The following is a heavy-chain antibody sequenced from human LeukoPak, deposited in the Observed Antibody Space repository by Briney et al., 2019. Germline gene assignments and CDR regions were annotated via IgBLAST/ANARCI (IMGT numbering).Heavy chain of an antibody. CDR1: GFTFISYA. Sequence: PGGSLRLSCAASGFTFISYAMSWVRQAPGKGLEWVSAISGSGGSTYYADSVKGRFTISRDNSKNTLYLQMNSLRAEDTAVYYCAKGGWGSYDAFDIWGQGTMVTVSS. V-gene: IGHV3-23*01. CDR2: ISGSGGST. CDR3: AKGGWGSYDAFDI. D-gene: IGHD7-27*01. J-gene: IGHJ3*02.